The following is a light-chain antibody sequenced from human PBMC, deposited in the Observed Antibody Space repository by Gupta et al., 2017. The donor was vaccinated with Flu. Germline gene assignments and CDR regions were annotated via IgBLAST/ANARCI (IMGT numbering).Light chain of an antibody. CDR1: RSITRSY. Sequence: DIVLTQSPGTLSLSPGERGTLSCRASRSITRSYLAWYQQKPGRAPRLLIYGASSRVTGIPDRFSGSGSGTDFTLTISRVEPEDFAVYFCQQYGSSPLTFGGGTKVESK. J-gene: IGKJ4*01. CDR3: QQYGSSPLT. V-gene: IGKV3-20*01. CDR2: GAS.